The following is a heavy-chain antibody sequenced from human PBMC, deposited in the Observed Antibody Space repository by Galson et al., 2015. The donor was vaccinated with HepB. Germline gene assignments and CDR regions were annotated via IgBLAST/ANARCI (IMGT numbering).Heavy chain of an antibody. CDR2: LTSDGSNT. J-gene: IGHJ6*02. D-gene: IGHD3-16*01. Sequence: SLRLSCAASGFTFSSHAMYWVRQAPGKGLEWVATLTSDGSNTYYADSVRGQFSISRDNSNNTLSLQMNSLRPEDTAVYYCARGRGITDRYYYFYYGMDVWGQGTAVTVSS. CDR3: ARGRGITDRYYYFYYGMDV. V-gene: IGHV3-30-3*01. CDR1: GFTFSSHA.